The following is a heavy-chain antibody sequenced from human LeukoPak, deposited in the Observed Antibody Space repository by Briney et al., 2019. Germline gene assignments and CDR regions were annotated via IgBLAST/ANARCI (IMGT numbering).Heavy chain of an antibody. CDR2: ISSSNSYI. V-gene: IGHV3-21*01. J-gene: IGHJ4*02. CDR1: GFTFSSYS. Sequence: GGSLRLSCAASGFTFSSYSMNWVRPAPGKGLEWVSSISSSNSYIYYTDSVKGRFTISRDDARNSLDLQMNSLRPEDTAVYYCASGIYYASVHTWSPVWGQGTLVTVSS. D-gene: IGHD3-10*01. CDR3: ASGIYYASVHTWSPV.